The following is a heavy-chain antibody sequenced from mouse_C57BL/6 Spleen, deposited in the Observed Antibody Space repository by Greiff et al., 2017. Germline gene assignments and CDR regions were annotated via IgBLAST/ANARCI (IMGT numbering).Heavy chain of an antibody. CDR1: GYTFTDYY. J-gene: IGHJ4*01. V-gene: IGHV1-76*01. CDR2: IFPGSGNT. D-gene: IGHD3-2*02. CDR3: AREGAAQATNAMDD. Sequence: QVQLQQSGAELVRPGASVKLSCKASGYTFTDYYINWVKQRPGQGLEWIARIFPGSGNTYYNEKFKGKATLTAEKSSSTAYMQRSSLTSENSAVYFCAREGAAQATNAMDDWGQGTSVTVSS.